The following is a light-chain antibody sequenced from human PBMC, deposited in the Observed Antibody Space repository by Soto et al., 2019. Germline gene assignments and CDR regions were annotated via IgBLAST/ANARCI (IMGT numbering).Light chain of an antibody. V-gene: IGLV2-14*03. CDR2: DVN. CDR3: SSYSSSSTRLV. Sequence: QSALTQPASVSGSPGQSITISCTGTSSDVGGYNYVSWYQHHPDKAPKLMIYDVNNRPSGVSNRFSGSKSGNTASLTISGLQAEDEAAYSCSSYSSSSTRLVFGGGTQLTAL. CDR1: SSDVGGYNY. J-gene: IGLJ7*02.